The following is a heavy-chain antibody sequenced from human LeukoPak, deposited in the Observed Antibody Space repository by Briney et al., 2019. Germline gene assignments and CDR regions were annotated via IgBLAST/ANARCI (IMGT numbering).Heavy chain of an antibody. D-gene: IGHD3-22*01. CDR1: GFTFSSYA. CDR2: ISGSGGST. J-gene: IGHJ4*02. V-gene: IGHV3-23*01. CDR3: AKGPDRNYYFDY. Sequence: GGSLRLSCAASGFTFSSYAMSWVRQAPGKGLEWVSAISGSGGSTYYADSVKGRFTISRDSSKNTLYLQMNSLRAEDTAVYYCAKGPDRNYYFDYWGQGTLVTVSS.